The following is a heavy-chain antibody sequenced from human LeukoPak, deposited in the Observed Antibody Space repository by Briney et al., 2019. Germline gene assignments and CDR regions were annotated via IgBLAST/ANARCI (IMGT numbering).Heavy chain of an antibody. J-gene: IGHJ5*02. CDR2: ISAYNGNT. CDR3: ARAVYCSSTSCYFVPFDP. V-gene: IGHV1-18*01. Sequence: GASVKVSCKASGYTFTSYGISWVRQAPGQGLEGMGWISAYNGNTNYAQKLQGRVTMTTDTSTSTAYMELRSLRSDDTAVYYCARAVYCSSTSCYFVPFDPWGQGTLVTVSS. CDR1: GYTFTSYG. D-gene: IGHD2-2*01.